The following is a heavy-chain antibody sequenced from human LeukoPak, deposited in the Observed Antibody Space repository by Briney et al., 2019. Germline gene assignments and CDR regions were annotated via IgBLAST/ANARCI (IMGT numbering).Heavy chain of an antibody. CDR1: GGSISSSSYY. J-gene: IGHJ4*02. V-gene: IGHV4-39*07. Sequence: SETLSLTCTVSGGSISSSSYYWGWIRQPPGKGLEWIGSIYYSGSTYYNPSLKSRVTISVDTSKNQFSLKLSSVTAADTAVYYCAREGHDYGDYGGRGFFGYWGQGTLVTVSS. CDR2: IYYSGST. CDR3: AREGHDYGDYGGRGFFGY. D-gene: IGHD4-17*01.